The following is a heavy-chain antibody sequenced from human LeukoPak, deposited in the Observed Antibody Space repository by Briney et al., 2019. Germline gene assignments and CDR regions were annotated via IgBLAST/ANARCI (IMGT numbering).Heavy chain of an antibody. CDR3: ARGIRLVPGYCSSTSCYIRGVVSHFDY. D-gene: IGHD2-2*02. CDR2: INHSGST. V-gene: IGHV4-34*01. J-gene: IGHJ4*02. Sequence: SETLSLTCAVYGGSFSGYYWSWIRQPPVKGLEWIGEINHSGSTNYNPSLKSRVTISVDTSKNQFSLKLSSVTAADTAVYYCARGIRLVPGYCSSTSCYIRGVVSHFDYWGQGTLVTVSS. CDR1: GGSFSGYY.